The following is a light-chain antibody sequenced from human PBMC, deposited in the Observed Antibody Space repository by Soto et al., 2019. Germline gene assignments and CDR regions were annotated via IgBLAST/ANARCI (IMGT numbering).Light chain of an antibody. V-gene: IGKV4-1*01. J-gene: IGKJ1*01. Sequence: DIVMTQSPDSLAVSLGERATINCKSSQSVLYSSNNKNYLAWYQQKPGQPPKLLIYWASTRESGVPDRFSGSGSGTDFTRTISSLQAEDVAVYYFQQYYSTPPTFGQGTKVEIK. CDR3: QQYYSTPPT. CDR1: QSVLYSSNNKNY. CDR2: WAS.